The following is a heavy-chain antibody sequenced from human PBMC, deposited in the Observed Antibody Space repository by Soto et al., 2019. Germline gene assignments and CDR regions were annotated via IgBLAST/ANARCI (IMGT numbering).Heavy chain of an antibody. CDR1: GYTFTSYD. J-gene: IGHJ6*02. CDR2: MNPNSGNT. D-gene: IGHD3-3*01. CDR3: ARGSYDFWSGYYTFYYYYGMDV. V-gene: IGHV1-8*01. Sequence: ASVKVSCKASGYTFTSYDINWVRQATGQGLEWMGWMNPNSGNTGYAQKFQGRVTMTRNTSISTAHMELSSLRSEDTAVYYCARGSYDFWSGYYTFYYYYGMDVWGQGTTVTVSS.